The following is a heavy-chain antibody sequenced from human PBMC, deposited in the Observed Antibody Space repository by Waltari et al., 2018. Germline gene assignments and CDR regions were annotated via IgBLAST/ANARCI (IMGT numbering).Heavy chain of an antibody. CDR1: GGSISSGSYY. Sequence: QVQLQESGPGLVKPSQTLSLTCTVSGGSISSGSYYWSWIRQPAGKGLEWIGRIYTSGSTNYNPSLKSRVTISVDTSKNQFSLKLSSVTAADTAVYYCARLPVTTFRILSDYYYGMDVWGQGTTVTVSS. J-gene: IGHJ6*02. D-gene: IGHD4-17*01. CDR2: IYTSGST. V-gene: IGHV4-61*02. CDR3: ARLPVTTFRILSDYYYGMDV.